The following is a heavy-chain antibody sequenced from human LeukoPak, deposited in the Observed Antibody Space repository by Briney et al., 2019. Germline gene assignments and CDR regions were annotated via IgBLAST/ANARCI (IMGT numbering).Heavy chain of an antibody. CDR2: INHSGST. J-gene: IGHJ4*02. CDR3: ARGNVVTVNYFDY. Sequence: SETLSLTCAVYGGSFNGYYWSWIRQPPGKGLEWIGEINHSGSTNYNPSLKSRVTISVDTSKNQFSLKLSSVTAADTAVYYCARGNVVTVNYFDYWGQGTLVTVSS. CDR1: GGSFNGYY. V-gene: IGHV4-34*01. D-gene: IGHD2-21*02.